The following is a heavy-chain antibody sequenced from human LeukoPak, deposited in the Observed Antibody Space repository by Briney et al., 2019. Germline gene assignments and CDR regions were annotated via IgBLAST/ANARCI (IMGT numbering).Heavy chain of an antibody. D-gene: IGHD3-10*01. CDR3: ARVGHDSTGRYDI. CDR2: MNPNSGNT. V-gene: IGHV1-8*03. Sequence: GASVKVSCKASGYTFTSYDINWVRQATGKGLEWMGWMNPNSGNTGYAQKFQGRVTITRNTSIRTAYMELSSLRSEDTAVYYCARVGHDSTGRYDIWGQGTMVTVSS. J-gene: IGHJ3*02. CDR1: GYTFTSYD.